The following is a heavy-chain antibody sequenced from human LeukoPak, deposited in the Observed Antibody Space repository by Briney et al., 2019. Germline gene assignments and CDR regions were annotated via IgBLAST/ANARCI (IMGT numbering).Heavy chain of an antibody. CDR1: GGTFSSYA. V-gene: IGHV1-69*01. CDR3: ARTGLYGDYPFDY. Sequence: SVKVSCKASGGTFSSYAISWVRQAPGQGLEWLGGIIPIFGTANYAQKFQGRVTITADESTSTAYMELSSLRSEDTAVYYCARTGLYGDYPFDYWGQGTLVTVSS. CDR2: IIPIFGTA. D-gene: IGHD4-17*01. J-gene: IGHJ4*02.